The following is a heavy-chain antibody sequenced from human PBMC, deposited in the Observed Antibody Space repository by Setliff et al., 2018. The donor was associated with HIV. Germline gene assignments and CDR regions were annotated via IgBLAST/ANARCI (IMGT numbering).Heavy chain of an antibody. Sequence: GGSLRLSCVASGFTFSSYWMNWVRQAPGKGLEWVANIKQDGTEKYYVDSVKGRFTISRDNAKNSLYLQMNSLRAEDTAVYYCARYTAVVGFYYYYYMDVWGKGTTVTVSS. CDR1: GFTFSSYW. J-gene: IGHJ6*03. V-gene: IGHV3-7*01. D-gene: IGHD2-15*01. CDR3: ARYTAVVGFYYYYYMDV. CDR2: IKQDGTEK.